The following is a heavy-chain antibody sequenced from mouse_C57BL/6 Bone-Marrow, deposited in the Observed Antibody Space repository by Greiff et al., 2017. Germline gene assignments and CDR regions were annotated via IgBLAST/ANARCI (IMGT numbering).Heavy chain of an antibody. CDR3: ARGYYGSSSWFAY. CDR1: GFSLNTFDMS. Sequence: QVTLKVCGPGILQPSQTLSLTCSFSGFSLNTFDMSVGWIRPPSGKGLEWLAHIWWDDDKYYTPALKSRLTISKDTSKNLVFLKSANVDTADTATYYCARGYYGSSSWFAYWGQGTLVTVSA. CDR2: IWWDDDK. D-gene: IGHD1-1*01. J-gene: IGHJ3*01. V-gene: IGHV8-8*01.